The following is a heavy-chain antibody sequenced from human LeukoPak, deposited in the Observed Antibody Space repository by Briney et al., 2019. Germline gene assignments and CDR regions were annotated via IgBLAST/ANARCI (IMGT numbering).Heavy chain of an antibody. Sequence: GGSLRLSCVGSGVTFTSYWMHWVRQAPGKGLVWVSGISSDGTSTRYADSVKGRFTISRDNAKTTLFLQMNSLRAEDTAVYYCARDRLSHFDYWGQGTLVTVSS. J-gene: IGHJ4*02. CDR3: ARDRLSHFDY. CDR1: GVTFTSYW. V-gene: IGHV3-74*01. CDR2: ISSDGTST. D-gene: IGHD2/OR15-2a*01.